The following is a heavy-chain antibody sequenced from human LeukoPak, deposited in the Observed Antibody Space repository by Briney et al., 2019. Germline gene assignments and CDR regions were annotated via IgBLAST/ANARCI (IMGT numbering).Heavy chain of an antibody. V-gene: IGHV1-2*02. Sequence: ASVKVSCKASGYTFTGYYMHWVRQAPGQGLEWMGWINPNSGGTNYAQKLQGRVTMTTDTSTSTAYMELRSLRSDDTAVYYCARVGTVTTWDFDYWGQGTLVTVSS. CDR3: ARVGTVTTWDFDY. CDR2: INPNSGGT. D-gene: IGHD4-17*01. CDR1: GYTFTGYY. J-gene: IGHJ4*02.